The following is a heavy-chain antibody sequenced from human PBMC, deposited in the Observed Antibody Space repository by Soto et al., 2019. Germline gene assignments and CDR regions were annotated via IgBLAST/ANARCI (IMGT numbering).Heavy chain of an antibody. V-gene: IGHV3-30-3*01. D-gene: IGHD3-10*01. CDR3: ARDPYGCYIFDS. CDR1: GFLFRNYA. J-gene: IGHJ4*02. Sequence: QVQLVESGGGVVQPGTSLRLSCAASGFLFRNYAMHWVRQSPAKWLEWLAVISFDGANIFYAGAAKGRFTIHRDNSKQTLYLQLDSLRPEDTGVYFCARDPYGCYIFDSWGQGTQVTLSS. CDR2: ISFDGANI.